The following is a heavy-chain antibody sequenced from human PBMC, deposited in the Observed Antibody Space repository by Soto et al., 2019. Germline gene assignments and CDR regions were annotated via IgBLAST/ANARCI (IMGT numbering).Heavy chain of an antibody. Sequence: PSETLSLTCTVSGVSISSGVYYWSWIRQHPGKGLEWIGYIYYSGSTYYNPSLKSRVTISVDTSKNQFSLKLSSVTAADTAVYYCARDKGVVVVPAPWFDPWGQGTLVTVSS. CDR3: ARDKGVVVVPAPWFDP. CDR2: IYYSGST. V-gene: IGHV4-31*03. J-gene: IGHJ5*02. CDR1: GVSISSGVYY. D-gene: IGHD2-2*01.